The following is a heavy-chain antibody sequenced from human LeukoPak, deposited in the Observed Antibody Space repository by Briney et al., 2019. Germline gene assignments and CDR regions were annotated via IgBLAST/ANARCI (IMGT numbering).Heavy chain of an antibody. Sequence: PGGSLRLSCAASGFTFSKYWMLWVRDAPGEGLGSVSRINTDGTVTTYADSVKGRFTVSRENADNTMFLQMNSVRDEDTAVYYCATKQWLAPPPDSWGQGTPVTVSS. V-gene: IGHV3-74*01. D-gene: IGHD6-19*01. CDR1: GFTFSKYW. CDR2: INTDGTVT. J-gene: IGHJ4*02. CDR3: ATKQWLAPPPDS.